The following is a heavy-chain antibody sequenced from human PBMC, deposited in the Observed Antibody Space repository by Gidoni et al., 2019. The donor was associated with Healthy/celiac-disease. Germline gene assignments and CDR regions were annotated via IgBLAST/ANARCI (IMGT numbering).Heavy chain of an antibody. CDR1: GVSFSGYY. V-gene: IGHV4-34*01. D-gene: IGHD3-10*01. J-gene: IGHJ4*02. CDR2: INHSGST. Sequence: QVQLQQWGAGLLKPSETLSLTCAVYGVSFSGYYWSWIRQPPGKGLEWIGEINHSGSTNYNPSLKSRVTKSVDTSKNQFSLKLSSVTAADTAVYYCARGYGAYWGQGTLVTVSS. CDR3: ARGYGAY.